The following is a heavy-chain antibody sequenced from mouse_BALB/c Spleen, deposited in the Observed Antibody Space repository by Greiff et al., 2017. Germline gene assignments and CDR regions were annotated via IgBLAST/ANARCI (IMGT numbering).Heavy chain of an antibody. CDR2: IYPGSGNT. D-gene: IGHD1-2*01. V-gene: IGHV1-63*01. CDR3: ARGGTTAPHWYFDV. J-gene: IGHJ1*01. CDR1: GYAFTNYW. Sequence: QVQLQQSEAELVRPGTSVKISCKASGYAFTNYWLGWVKQRPGHGLEWIGDIYPGSGNTYYNEKFKGKATLTADKSSSTAYMQLSSLTSEDSAVYFCARGGTTAPHWYFDVWGAGTTVTVSS.